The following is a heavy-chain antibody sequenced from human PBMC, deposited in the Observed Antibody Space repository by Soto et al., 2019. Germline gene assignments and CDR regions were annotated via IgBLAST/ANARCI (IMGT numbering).Heavy chain of an antibody. CDR3: ARRSGPSGSYHNWFDP. D-gene: IGHD1-26*01. CDR1: GRSISSSSYY. Sequence: PETLSLTCTVSGRSISSSSYYWGWIRQPPRKGLEWIGSIYYSGSTYYNPSLKSRVTISVDTSKNQFSLKLSSVTAADTAVYYCARRSGPSGSYHNWFDPWGQGTLVTVSS. V-gene: IGHV4-39*01. CDR2: IYYSGST. J-gene: IGHJ5*02.